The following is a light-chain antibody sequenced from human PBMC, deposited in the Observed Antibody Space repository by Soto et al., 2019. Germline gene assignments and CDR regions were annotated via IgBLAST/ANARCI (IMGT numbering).Light chain of an antibody. CDR1: QSVSSN. J-gene: IGKJ4*01. Sequence: EIVMTQSPATLSVSPGERATLSCRASQSVSSNLAWYQQKPGQAPRLLIYGASTRATGIPARFSGSGSGTEFTLTISSLQSEDFAVYYCQQYNNFAGPFGGGTKVEIK. CDR3: QQYNNFAGP. V-gene: IGKV3-15*01. CDR2: GAS.